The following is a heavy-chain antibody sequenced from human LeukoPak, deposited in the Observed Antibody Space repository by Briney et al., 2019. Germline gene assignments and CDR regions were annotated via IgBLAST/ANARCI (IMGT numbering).Heavy chain of an antibody. CDR1: GFTVSINY. D-gene: IGHD2-8*01. J-gene: IGHJ4*02. CDR2: IYSGGST. CDR3: ASRTLTNFDD. Sequence: GGCLRLSCAASGFTVSINYISSVRQAPGRGLEWVLVIYSGGSTYYADSVTGRFTISRDNSKHTLYLQMNSLRAEDTAVYYCASRTLTNFDDWGQGTMVTVSS. V-gene: IGHV3-53*01.